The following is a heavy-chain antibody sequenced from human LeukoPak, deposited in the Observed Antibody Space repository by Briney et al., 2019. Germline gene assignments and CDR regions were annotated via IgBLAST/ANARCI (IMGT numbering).Heavy chain of an antibody. V-gene: IGHV1-69*08. CDR1: GGTLRTHI. J-gene: IGHJ5*02. CDR2: ITPIIETT. D-gene: IGHD4-11*01. Sequence: GVSVKVSCKTSGGTLRTHIFSWVRQAPGQGLEWMGRITPIIETTKYAQRFQGRVTITADPYTDTVYMEMSNLRSDDTAIYYCTRVNLRGSKYNWFDPWGQGTPVTVSS. CDR3: TRVNLRGSKYNWFDP.